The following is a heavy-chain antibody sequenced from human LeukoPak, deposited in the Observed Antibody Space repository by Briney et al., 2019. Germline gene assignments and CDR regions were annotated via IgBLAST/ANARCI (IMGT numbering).Heavy chain of an antibody. J-gene: IGHJ4*02. V-gene: IGHV1-69*04. CDR2: IIPILGIA. Sequence: GASVKVSCKASGGTFSSYAISWVRQAPGQGLEWMGRIIPILGIANYAQKFQGRVTITADKSTSTAYMELSSLRSEDTAVYYCAREGKTYYDFWSGYSPRSGYFDYWGQGTLVTVSS. CDR3: AREGKTYYDFWSGYSPRSGYFDY. CDR1: GGTFSSYA. D-gene: IGHD3-3*01.